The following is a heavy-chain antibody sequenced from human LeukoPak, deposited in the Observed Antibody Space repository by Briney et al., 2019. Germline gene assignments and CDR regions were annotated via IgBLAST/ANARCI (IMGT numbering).Heavy chain of an antibody. V-gene: IGHV3-23*01. CDR3: AKGRDDFWSGYWTGYGMDV. Sequence: GGSLRLSCAASGFTFSSYAMSWVRQAPGKGLEWVSAISGSGGSTYYADSVKGRFTISRDNSKNTLYLQINSLRAEDTAVYYCAKGRDDFWSGYWTGYGMDVWGQGTTVTVSS. CDR1: GFTFSSYA. CDR2: ISGSGGST. D-gene: IGHD3-3*01. J-gene: IGHJ6*02.